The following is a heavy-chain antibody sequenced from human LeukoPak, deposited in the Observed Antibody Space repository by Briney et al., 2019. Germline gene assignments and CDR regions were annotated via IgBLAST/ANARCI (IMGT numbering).Heavy chain of an antibody. V-gene: IGHV4-4*07. J-gene: IGHJ4*02. D-gene: IGHD6-13*01. CDR3: AGTFSIAAAGTPVDY. CDR2: INTSGDT. Sequence: PSETLSLTCSVSGGSISSYYWRWIRQPAGKGLEWVGRINTSGDTNCSPSLKSRVTISVDTSKNQFSLKLSSVTAADTAVYYCAGTFSIAAAGTPVDYWGQGTLVTVSS. CDR1: GGSISSYY.